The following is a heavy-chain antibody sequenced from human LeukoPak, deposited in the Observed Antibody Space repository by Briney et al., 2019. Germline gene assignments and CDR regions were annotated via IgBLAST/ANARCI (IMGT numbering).Heavy chain of an antibody. CDR1: GFTVSSNY. Sequence: GGSLRLSCAASGFTVSSNYMSWVRQAPGKGLEWMAVISYDGSDKYFADSVKGRFTLSRDNSKNILYLQMNNLRVEDTAVYYCARGGLGLFDYWGQGTLVTVSS. CDR2: ISYDGSDK. J-gene: IGHJ4*02. V-gene: IGHV3-30*03. CDR3: ARGGLGLFDY. D-gene: IGHD3/OR15-3a*01.